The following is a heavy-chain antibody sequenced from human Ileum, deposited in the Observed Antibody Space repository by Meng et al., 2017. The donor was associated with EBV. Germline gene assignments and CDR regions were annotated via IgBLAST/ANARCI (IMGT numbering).Heavy chain of an antibody. CDR3: ARGRRNEPLFDD. V-gene: IGHV1-69*13. D-gene: IGHD1-14*01. J-gene: IGHJ4*02. CDR2: LIAVFDKT. Sequence: QVQLVQSGAEVKKPGSSVKVACKTSGGSFSTHTFSWVRQAPGQGLEWMGGLIAVFDKTKAAPRFQDRVTFTADESTSTAYMELSSLTFDDTAVYFCARGRRNEPLFDDWGQGTLVTVDS. CDR1: GGSFSTHT.